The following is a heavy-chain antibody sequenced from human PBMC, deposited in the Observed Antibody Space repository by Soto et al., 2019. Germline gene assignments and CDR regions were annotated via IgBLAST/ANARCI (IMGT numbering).Heavy chain of an antibody. J-gene: IGHJ6*02. CDR2: INPNSGGT. Sequence: ASVKVSCKASGYTFTGYYMHWVRQAPGQGLEWMGWINPNSGGTNYAQKFQGWVTMTRDTSISTAYMELSRLRSDDTAVYYCARDRTTDTAASVLDYYYYYGMDVWGQGTTVTV. D-gene: IGHD1-7*01. V-gene: IGHV1-2*04. CDR1: GYTFTGYY. CDR3: ARDRTTDTAASVLDYYYYYGMDV.